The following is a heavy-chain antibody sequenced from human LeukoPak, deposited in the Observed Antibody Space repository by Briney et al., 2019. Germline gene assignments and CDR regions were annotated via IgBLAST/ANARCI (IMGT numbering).Heavy chain of an antibody. D-gene: IGHD3-10*01. CDR1: GYTFTNFY. CDR2: IHPSDGDT. CDR3: ATYTQSGAQGISDY. J-gene: IGHJ4*02. Sequence: ASVKVSCKASGYTFTNFYMHWVRQAPGQWLEWMGLIHPSDGDTKYAQEFQDRVTMTRDTSTSTVYMELSSLRFEDTAVYYCATYTQSGAQGISDYWGQGTLVTVSS. V-gene: IGHV1-46*01.